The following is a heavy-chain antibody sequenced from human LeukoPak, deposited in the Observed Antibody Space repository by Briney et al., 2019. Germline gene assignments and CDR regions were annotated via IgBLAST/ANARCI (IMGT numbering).Heavy chain of an antibody. J-gene: IGHJ4*02. V-gene: IGHV3-7*05. D-gene: IGHD5-18*01. Sequence: GGSLRLSCAASGFTFSSYWMSWVRQAPGKGLEWVANIKQDGSVKYYVDSVKGRFTISRDNAENSQSLQMNSLRAEDTAVYYCARKSSYGFAWGQGTLVTVSS. CDR1: GFTFSSYW. CDR2: IKQDGSVK. CDR3: ARKSSYGFA.